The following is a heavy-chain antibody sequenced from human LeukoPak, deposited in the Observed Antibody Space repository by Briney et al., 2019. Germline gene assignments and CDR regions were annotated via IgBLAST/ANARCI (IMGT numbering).Heavy chain of an antibody. D-gene: IGHD1-26*01. CDR2: ISWNSGSI. V-gene: IGHV3-9*01. CDR3: ARVVGGYYMDV. CDR1: GFTFDDYA. Sequence: PGRSLRLSCAASGFTFDDYAMHWVRQAPGKGLEWVSGISWNSGSIGYADSVKGRFTISRDNAKNSLYLQMNSLRAEDTALYYCARVVGGYYMDVWGKGTTVTVSS. J-gene: IGHJ6*03.